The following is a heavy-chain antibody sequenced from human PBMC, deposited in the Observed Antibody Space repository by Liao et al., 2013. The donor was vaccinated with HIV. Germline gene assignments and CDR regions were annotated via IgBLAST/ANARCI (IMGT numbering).Heavy chain of an antibody. D-gene: IGHD6-19*01. Sequence: QVQLQESGPGLVKPSQTLSLTCTVSGGSISSSNYYWSWIRQPAGKGLEWIGRIYTSGSTNYNPSLKSRVTISVDTSKNQFSLKLSSVTAADTAVYYCARDEQWLGGSFDYWGQGTLVTVSS. V-gene: IGHV4-61*02. J-gene: IGHJ4*02. CDR2: IYTSGST. CDR3: ARDEQWLGGSFDY. CDR1: GGSISSSNYY.